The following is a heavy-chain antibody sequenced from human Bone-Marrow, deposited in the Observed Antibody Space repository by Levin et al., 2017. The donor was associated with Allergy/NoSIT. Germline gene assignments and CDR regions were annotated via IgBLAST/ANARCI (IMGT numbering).Heavy chain of an antibody. J-gene: IGHJ6*02. CDR1: GFTFSDYT. D-gene: IGHD2-2*01. V-gene: IGHV3-30*04. CDR3: ARAYCSGTICYGGDIYFGMDV. CDR2: ISYEVMNQ. Sequence: GGSLRLSCVASGFTFSDYTMHWVRQAPGKGLEWVALISYEVMNQNYGDSVKGRFSISRDNSKNTLYLQLNSLRAEDTAIYYCARAYCSGTICYGGDIYFGMDVWGQGTTVTVSS.